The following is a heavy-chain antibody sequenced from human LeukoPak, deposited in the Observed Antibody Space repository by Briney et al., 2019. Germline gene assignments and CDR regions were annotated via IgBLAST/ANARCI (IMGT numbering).Heavy chain of an antibody. J-gene: IGHJ4*02. CDR2: IYTSGST. V-gene: IGHV4-61*02. Sequence: SETLSLTCTVSGGSISSSSYYWSWIRQPAGKGLEWIGRIYTSGSTNFNPSLKSRVTISIDTSKNQFSLKLSSVTAADTAVYYCARDREVYGSGSYYSHLDYWGQGTLVTVSS. CDR1: GGSISSSSYY. D-gene: IGHD3-10*01. CDR3: ARDREVYGSGSYYSHLDY.